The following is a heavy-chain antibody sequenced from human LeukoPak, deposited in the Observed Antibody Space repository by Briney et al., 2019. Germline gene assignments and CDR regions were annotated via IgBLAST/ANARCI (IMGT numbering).Heavy chain of an antibody. Sequence: SETLSLTCTVSGDSLNTGVYYWSWIRQYPGKGLEWIGYIFYRGNSKYNPSLRSRVSISVDTSKNQFSLRLSSVTAADTAVYFCARGLTGGWAAVFDYWGQGTLVTVSS. CDR1: GDSLNTGVYY. V-gene: IGHV4-31*03. CDR2: IFYRGNS. CDR3: ARGLTGGWAAVFDY. D-gene: IGHD1-26*01. J-gene: IGHJ4*02.